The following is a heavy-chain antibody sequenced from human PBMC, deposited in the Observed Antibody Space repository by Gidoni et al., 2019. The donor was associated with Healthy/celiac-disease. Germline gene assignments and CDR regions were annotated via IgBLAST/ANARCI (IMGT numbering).Heavy chain of an antibody. V-gene: IGHV1-69*01. Sequence: QVQLVQSGAEVKKPGSSVKVSCKASGATFSSSAIRWVRQAPGQGLEWMGGIIPIFGTANYAQKFQGRVTITADESTSTAYMELSSLRSEDTAVYYWARDNDDYVWGSYRAFGYWGQGTLVTVSS. CDR2: IIPIFGTA. CDR1: GATFSSSA. D-gene: IGHD3-16*02. J-gene: IGHJ4*02. CDR3: ARDNDDYVWGSYRAFGY.